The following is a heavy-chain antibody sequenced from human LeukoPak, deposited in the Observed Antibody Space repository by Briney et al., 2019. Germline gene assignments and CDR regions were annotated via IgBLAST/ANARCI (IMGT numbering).Heavy chain of an antibody. CDR3: AKADTNYYGSGSAFDY. V-gene: IGHV3-23*01. J-gene: IGHJ4*02. CDR1: GFTFSSYA. Sequence: GGSLRLSCAASGFTFSSYAMNWVRQAPGKGLEWVSAISGSGGSTYYADSVKGRFTISRDNSKNTLYLQMNSLRAEDTAVYYCAKADTNYYGSGSAFDYWGQGTLVTVSS. CDR2: ISGSGGST. D-gene: IGHD3-10*01.